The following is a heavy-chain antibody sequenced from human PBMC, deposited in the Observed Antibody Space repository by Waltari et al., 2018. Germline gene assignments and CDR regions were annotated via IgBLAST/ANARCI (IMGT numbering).Heavy chain of an antibody. CDR3: ARGYSSGRGYFDY. V-gene: IGHV3-53*01. D-gene: IGHD6-19*01. CDR2: IYSGGST. Sequence: EVQLVESGGGLTQPGGSLRLSCSASGFPVSRNYMTWVRQAPGKGLEWVSVIYSGGSTYYADSVKGRFTISRDNSKNTLYLQMNSLRAEDTAVYYCARGYSSGRGYFDYWGQGTLVTVSS. CDR1: GFPVSRNY. J-gene: IGHJ4*02.